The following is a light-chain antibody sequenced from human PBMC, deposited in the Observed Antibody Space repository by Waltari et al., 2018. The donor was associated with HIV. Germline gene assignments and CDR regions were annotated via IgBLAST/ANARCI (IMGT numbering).Light chain of an antibody. CDR1: SSDVGSYKF. CDR2: EGS. Sequence: QSALTQPASVSGSPGQSITISCTGTSSDVGSYKFVSWYQQHPGKAPKLMIYEGSKRPSGVSNRFSCSKSGNTASLTISGLQAEDEADYYCCSYAGSSTWVFGGGTKLTVL. J-gene: IGLJ3*02. V-gene: IGLV2-23*01. CDR3: CSYAGSSTWV.